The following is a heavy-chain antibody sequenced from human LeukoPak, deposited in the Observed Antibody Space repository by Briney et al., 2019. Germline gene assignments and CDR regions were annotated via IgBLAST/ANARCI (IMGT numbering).Heavy chain of an antibody. D-gene: IGHD5-12*01. CDR3: VRARRDIGYDGWFDP. CDR1: GYTFTDYY. CDR2: INPNSGNT. V-gene: IGHV1-2*02. J-gene: IGHJ5*02. Sequence: ASVKVSCKASGYTFTDYYIHWVRQAPGQGLEWMGWINPNSGNTNSADNFQGRVTMTRDTSINTAYMEVSRLRSDDTAVYYCVRARRDIGYDGWFDPWGQGTLVTVSS.